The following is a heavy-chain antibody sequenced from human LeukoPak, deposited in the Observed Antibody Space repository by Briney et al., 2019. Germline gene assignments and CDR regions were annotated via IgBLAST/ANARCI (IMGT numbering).Heavy chain of an antibody. CDR1: GYTFTNYW. V-gene: IGHV5-51*01. CDR3: ARQGWQQLVPYYFDY. CDR2: IFPGDSDT. Sequence: GESLKISCKGSGYTFTNYWIAWVRQMPGKGLEWMGNIFPGDSDTSYSPSFQGQVTISADKSISTAYLQWSSLKASDTAMYYCARQGWQQLVPYYFDYWGQGILVTVSS. D-gene: IGHD6-13*01. J-gene: IGHJ4*02.